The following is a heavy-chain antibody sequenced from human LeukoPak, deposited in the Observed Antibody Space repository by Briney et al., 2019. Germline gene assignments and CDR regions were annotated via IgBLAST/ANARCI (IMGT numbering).Heavy chain of an antibody. CDR3: ARYTLPPTVTTFDYYYYYMDV. V-gene: IGHV1-69*13. J-gene: IGHJ6*03. Sequence: ASVKVSFKASGGTFTSYAISWVRQAPGQGLEWMGGIIPIFGTANYAQKFQGRVTITADESTSTAYMELSSLRSEDTAVYYCARYTLPPTVTTFDYYYYYMDVWGKGTTVTVSS. D-gene: IGHD4-17*01. CDR1: GGTFTSYA. CDR2: IIPIFGTA.